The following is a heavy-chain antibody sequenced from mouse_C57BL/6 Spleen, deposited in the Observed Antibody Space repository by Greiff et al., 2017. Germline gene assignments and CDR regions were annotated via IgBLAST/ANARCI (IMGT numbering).Heavy chain of an antibody. D-gene: IGHD1-1*01. J-gene: IGHJ2*01. CDR2: INPNNGGT. CDR1: GYTFTDYY. Sequence: VQLQQSGPELVKPGASVKISCKASGYTFTDYYMNWVKQSHGKSLEWIGDINPNNGGTSYNQKFKGKATLTVDKSSSTAYMELRSLTSEDSAVYYCARVYYYGSRDYWGQGTTRTVSS. V-gene: IGHV1-26*01. CDR3: ARVYYYGSRDY.